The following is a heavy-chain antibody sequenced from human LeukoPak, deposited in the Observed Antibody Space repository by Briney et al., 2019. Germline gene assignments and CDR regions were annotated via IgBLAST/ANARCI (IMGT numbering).Heavy chain of an antibody. CDR2: ISTSGNT. J-gene: IGHJ6*03. Sequence: SETLSLTCTVSGGSISSYYWSWIRQPAGKGLEWIGRISTSGNTTYNPSLKSRVTMSVDTSKKQFSPKLSSVTAADTAVYYCARVGGSFYFYYYKDVWGKGTTVTVSS. V-gene: IGHV4-4*07. CDR3: ARVGGSFYFYYYKDV. D-gene: IGHD1-26*01. CDR1: GGSISSYY.